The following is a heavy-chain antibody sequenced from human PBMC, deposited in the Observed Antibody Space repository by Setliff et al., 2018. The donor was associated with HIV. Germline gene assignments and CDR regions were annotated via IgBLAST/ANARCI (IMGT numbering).Heavy chain of an antibody. CDR2: IHSSGAT. CDR3: ARHSPNVGVRGDAFDI. CDR1: GGSISSHY. D-gene: IGHD2-8*01. Sequence: PSETLSLTCTVSGGSISSHYWIWIRQPPGKGLEWIGYIHSSGATNYNPSLKSRVTISLDTSRTQFSLRLSSVTAADTAVYYCARHSPNVGVRGDAFDIWGQGTVVTVSS. V-gene: IGHV4-59*08. J-gene: IGHJ3*02.